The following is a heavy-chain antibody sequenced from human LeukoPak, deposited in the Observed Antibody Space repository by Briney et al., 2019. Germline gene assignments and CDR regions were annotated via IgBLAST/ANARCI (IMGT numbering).Heavy chain of an antibody. CDR2: ISAYNGNT. CDR3: ARAAGYSSSWYVGGY. D-gene: IGHD6-13*01. CDR1: GYTFTSYG. J-gene: IGHJ4*02. V-gene: IGHV1-18*01. Sequence: GASVKVSCKASGYTFTSYGISWVRQAPGQGLEWMGWISAYNGNTNYAQKLQGRVTMTTDTSTSTAYMELRSLRSDDTAVYYCARAAGYSSSWYVGGYWGQGTLVTVSS.